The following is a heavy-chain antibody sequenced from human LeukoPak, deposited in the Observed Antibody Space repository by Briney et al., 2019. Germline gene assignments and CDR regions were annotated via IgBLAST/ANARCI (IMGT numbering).Heavy chain of an antibody. CDR1: GFAVSASG. CDR3: TTFEAASGTYYNLGY. J-gene: IGHJ4*02. CDR2: IRSKAHSSPT. V-gene: IGHV3-73*01. D-gene: IGHD3-10*01. Sequence: GGSLRLACAAAGFAVSASGIGWVRQASGEGLGWVGCIRSKAHSSPTAYGPSEKGRFAIYRDDSKTTAYLQINSLKTEDTAVYYCTTFEAASGTYYNLGYWGQGTLVTVSS.